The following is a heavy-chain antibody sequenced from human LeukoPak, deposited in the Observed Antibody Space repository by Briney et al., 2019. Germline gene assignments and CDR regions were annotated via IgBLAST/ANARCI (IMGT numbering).Heavy chain of an antibody. CDR1: GYTFTIYA. Sequence: ASVKVSFKASGYTFTIYAMHWVRQAPGQRLEWMGWINAGNGNTKYSQKFQGRVTITRDTSASTAYMELSSLRSEDTAVYYCARIGYSSTNYYYGMDVWGQGTTVTVSS. CDR2: INAGNGNT. J-gene: IGHJ6*02. D-gene: IGHD6-13*01. CDR3: ARIGYSSTNYYYGMDV. V-gene: IGHV1-3*01.